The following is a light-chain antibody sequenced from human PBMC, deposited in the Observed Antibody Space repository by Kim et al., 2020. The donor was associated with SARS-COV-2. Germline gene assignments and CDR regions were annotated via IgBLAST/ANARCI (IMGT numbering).Light chain of an antibody. CDR3: QQRSNWPPIFT. J-gene: IGKJ3*01. V-gene: IGKV3-11*01. CDR1: QSVSSY. CDR2: DAS. Sequence: PGERATLSCRASQSVSSYLAWYQQKPGQAPRLLIYDASNRATGIPARFSGSGSGTDFTLTISSLEPEDFAVYYCQQRSNWPPIFTFGPGTKVDIK.